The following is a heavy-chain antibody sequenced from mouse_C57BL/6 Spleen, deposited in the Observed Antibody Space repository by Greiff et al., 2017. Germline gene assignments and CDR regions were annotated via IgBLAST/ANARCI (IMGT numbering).Heavy chain of an antibody. D-gene: IGHD4-1*01. V-gene: IGHV1-80*01. Sequence: QVQLQQSGAELVKPGASVKISCKASGYAFSSYWMNWVKQRPGKGLEWIGQIYPGDGDTNYNGKFKGKATLTADKSSSTAYMQLSSLTSEDSAVYFCARSSLTGWYFDVWGTGTTVTVSS. CDR3: ARSSLTGWYFDV. CDR1: GYAFSSYW. CDR2: IYPGDGDT. J-gene: IGHJ1*03.